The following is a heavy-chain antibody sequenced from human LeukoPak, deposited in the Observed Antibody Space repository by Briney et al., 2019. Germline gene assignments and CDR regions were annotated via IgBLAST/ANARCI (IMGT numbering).Heavy chain of an antibody. CDR1: GFTFSSYW. CDR3: ARDSEGIVVVPAAKGSDY. D-gene: IGHD2-2*01. Sequence: PGGSLRLSCAASGFTFSSYWMSWVRQAPGKGLEWVANIKQDGSEKYYVDSVKGRFTISRDNAKNSLYLQMNSLRAEDTAVYYCARDSEGIVVVPAAKGSDYWGQGTLVTVSS. CDR2: IKQDGSEK. J-gene: IGHJ4*02. V-gene: IGHV3-7*01.